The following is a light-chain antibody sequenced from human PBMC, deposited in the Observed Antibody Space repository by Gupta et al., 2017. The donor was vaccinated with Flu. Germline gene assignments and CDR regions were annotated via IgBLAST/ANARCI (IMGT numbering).Light chain of an antibody. CDR2: DVS. J-gene: IGKJ1*01. V-gene: IGKV3-15*01. CDR3: QQDTSWPPA. Sequence: PATLPASPAERASRSCRASQSVSSHLDWYQQKPGKAPRLLIFDVSDRATGVPASFSGSGSGTEFALTISSLQSEDSAVYYCQQDTSWPPAFGQGTKVEIK. CDR1: QSVSSH.